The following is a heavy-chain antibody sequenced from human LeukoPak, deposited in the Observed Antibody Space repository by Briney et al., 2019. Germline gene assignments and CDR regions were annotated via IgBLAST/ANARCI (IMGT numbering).Heavy chain of an antibody. D-gene: IGHD2-21*01. V-gene: IGHV3-7*03. CDR3: ARGVVVKVHWFDP. Sequence: GGSLRLSCAASGFTFSSYWMSWVRQAPGKGLEWVANIKQDGSERYYVDSVKGRFTISRDNAKNSLYLQMNSLRAEDTAVYYCARGVVVKVHWFDPWGQGTLVTVSS. J-gene: IGHJ5*02. CDR1: GFTFSSYW. CDR2: IKQDGSER.